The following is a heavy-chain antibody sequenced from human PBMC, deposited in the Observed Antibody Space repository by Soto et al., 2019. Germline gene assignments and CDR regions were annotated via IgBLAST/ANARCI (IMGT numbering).Heavy chain of an antibody. J-gene: IGHJ5*02. CDR1: GFSLTTSGVG. V-gene: IGHV2-5*02. CDR3: AHTTTALGWFDP. CDR2: IYWDDVK. Sequence: QITLKESGPPLVKPTQTLTLTCSFSGFSLTTSGVGVAWIRQPPGKALEWLALIYWDDVKRYTPSLKSRLTIPKETSENQVVLTTTNVDPVDTATYCCAHTTTALGWFDPWGQGTLVTVSS. D-gene: IGHD1-1*01.